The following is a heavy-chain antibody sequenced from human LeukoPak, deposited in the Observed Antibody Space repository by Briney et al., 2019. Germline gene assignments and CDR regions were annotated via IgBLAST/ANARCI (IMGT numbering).Heavy chain of an antibody. Sequence: ASVKVSCKASGYTFTCNYIYWVRQAPGQGLELMGMIYPRDGSTSYAQKFHGRVTVTRDTSTSTVHMELSGLRSEDTAVYYCARDQEGFDYWGQGTLVTVSS. CDR2: IYPRDGST. CDR1: GYTFTCNY. V-gene: IGHV1-46*01. CDR3: ARDQEGFDY. J-gene: IGHJ4*02.